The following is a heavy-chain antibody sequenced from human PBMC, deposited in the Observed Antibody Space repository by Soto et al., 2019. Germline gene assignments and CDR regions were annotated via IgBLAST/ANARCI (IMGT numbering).Heavy chain of an antibody. V-gene: IGHV1-69*12. J-gene: IGHJ6*02. D-gene: IGHD6-19*01. CDR2: IVPIFGTT. CDR1: GGTFSNYA. Sequence: QVQLVQSGAEVKKPGSSVKVSCKVTGGTFSNYAIDWVRLAPGHGLEWMRGIVPIFGTTYYTQKFQGRATIIADDSTTTAYLEMSSLRSEDTAIYYCARVEAVAGLYNYHGLDVWGQGTVVTVSS. CDR3: ARVEAVAGLYNYHGLDV.